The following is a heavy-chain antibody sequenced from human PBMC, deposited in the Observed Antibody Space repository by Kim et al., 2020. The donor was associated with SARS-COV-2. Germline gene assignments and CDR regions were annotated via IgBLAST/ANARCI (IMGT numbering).Heavy chain of an antibody. CDR1: GFTFSSYA. CDR3: SRDRGVIGGYFVYVFDY. V-gene: IGHV3-30*04. D-gene: IGHD3-22*01. Sequence: GGSLRLSCAASGFTFSSYAMHWVRQAPGKGLEWVAVISYDGSNKYYADSVKGRFTISRDNSKNTLYLQLNCLRAEDTPAYYCSRDRGVIGGYFVYVFDY. J-gene: IGHJ4*01. CDR2: ISYDGSNK.